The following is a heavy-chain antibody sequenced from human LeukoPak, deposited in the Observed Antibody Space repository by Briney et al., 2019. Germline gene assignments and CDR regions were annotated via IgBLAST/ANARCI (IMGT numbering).Heavy chain of an antibody. V-gene: IGHV4-61*02. CDR1: GGSISSGSYY. CDR2: IYTSGST. CDR3: ARAGATYYYYMDI. J-gene: IGHJ6*03. D-gene: IGHD6-25*01. Sequence: SETLSLTCTVSGGSISSGSYYWSWIRQPAGKGLEWIGRIYTSGSTNYNPSLKSRVTISVDTSKNQFSLKLSSVTAADTAVYYCARAGATYYYYMDIWGKGNTVTVSS.